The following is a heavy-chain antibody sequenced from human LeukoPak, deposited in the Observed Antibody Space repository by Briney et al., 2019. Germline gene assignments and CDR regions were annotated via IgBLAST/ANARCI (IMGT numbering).Heavy chain of an antibody. CDR1: GFTFSSYA. D-gene: IGHD3-10*01. J-gene: IGHJ4*02. CDR3: AKDRLNYYGSGSYAPYFDY. V-gene: IGHV3-23*01. CDR2: ISGSGGST. Sequence: PGGSLRLSCAASGFTFSSYAMSWVRQAPGKGLEWVSAISGSGGSTYYADSVKGRFTISRDNSKNTLYLQMNSLRAEDTAVYYCAKDRLNYYGSGSYAPYFDYWGQGTLVTVSS.